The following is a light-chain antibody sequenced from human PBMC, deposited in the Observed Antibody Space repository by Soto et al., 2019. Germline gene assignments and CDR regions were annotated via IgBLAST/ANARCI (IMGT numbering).Light chain of an antibody. Sequence: QSVLTQPASVSGSPGQSIIISCTGTSSDVGSYNLVSWYQQHPTKAPKLMIYEGSKRPSAVSNRFSGSQSGNAASLTISGLQAEDEADYYCCSYAGSGTYVFGSGTKLTVL. V-gene: IGLV2-23*01. CDR1: SSDVGSYNL. CDR3: CSYAGSGTYV. J-gene: IGLJ1*01. CDR2: EGS.